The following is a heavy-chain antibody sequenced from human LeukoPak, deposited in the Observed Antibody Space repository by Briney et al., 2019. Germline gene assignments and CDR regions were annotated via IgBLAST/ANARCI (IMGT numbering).Heavy chain of an antibody. V-gene: IGHV3-20*04. Sequence: PGGSLRLSCTASRFTFDDYGMSWVRQAPGKGLEWVSGINWNGGSTRYADSVKGRFTISRDNAKNSLYLQMNSLRAEDTALYYCARDPESYYYASGSTHFDYWGQGTLVTVSS. D-gene: IGHD3-10*01. CDR3: ARDPESYYYASGSTHFDY. CDR2: INWNGGST. CDR1: RFTFDDYG. J-gene: IGHJ4*02.